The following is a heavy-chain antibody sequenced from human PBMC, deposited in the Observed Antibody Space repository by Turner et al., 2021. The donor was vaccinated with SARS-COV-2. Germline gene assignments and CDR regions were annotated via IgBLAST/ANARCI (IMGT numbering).Heavy chain of an antibody. CDR1: GVSISNYC. CDR2: ICYSGST. CDR3: ARFKLGSGYNWFDP. Sequence: QVQLQESGPGLVKPSETVSLACTASGVSISNYCWSWIRKSPEKGLEWIAYICYSGSTHHNPSLKSLVTISLDTSKTQVSLKLISVPAADTAVYYCARFKLGSGYNWFDPWGQGTLVTVSS. V-gene: IGHV4-59*01. J-gene: IGHJ5*02. D-gene: IGHD3-3*01.